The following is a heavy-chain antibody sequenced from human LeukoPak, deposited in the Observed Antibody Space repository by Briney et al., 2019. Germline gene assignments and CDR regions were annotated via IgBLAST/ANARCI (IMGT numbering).Heavy chain of an antibody. V-gene: IGHV3-30*18. Sequence: GTSLRLSCAVSGFTISNTGMHWVRQAPGKGLEWVAMISHHGTAEYYGDSVKGRFTILRDNSKNTVYLQMNSLRAEDTAVYYCAKDWGSSGWYNWFDPWGQGTLVTVSS. J-gene: IGHJ5*02. CDR1: GFTISNTG. D-gene: IGHD6-19*01. CDR2: ISHHGTAE. CDR3: AKDWGSSGWYNWFDP.